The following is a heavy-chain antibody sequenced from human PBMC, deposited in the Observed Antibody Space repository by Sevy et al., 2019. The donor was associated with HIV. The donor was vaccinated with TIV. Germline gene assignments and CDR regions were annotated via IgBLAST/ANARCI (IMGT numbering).Heavy chain of an antibody. CDR3: ARALVEEGQHYYDSSGYPPWFDP. CDR2: IYPGDSDT. V-gene: IGHV5-51*01. Sequence: GESLKISCKGSGYSFTSYWIGWVRQMPGKGLEWMGIIYPGDSDTRYSPSSQGQVTISADKSISTAYLQWSSLKASDTAMYYCARALVEEGQHYYDSSGYPPWFDPWGQGTLVTVSS. D-gene: IGHD3-22*01. CDR1: GYSFTSYW. J-gene: IGHJ5*02.